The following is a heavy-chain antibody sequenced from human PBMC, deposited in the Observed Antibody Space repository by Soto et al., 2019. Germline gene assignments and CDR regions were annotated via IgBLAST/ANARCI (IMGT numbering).Heavy chain of an antibody. J-gene: IGHJ4*02. D-gene: IGHD2-21*02. CDR3: ASEAPLRGDPFDY. CDR1: GYTFTSYY. V-gene: IGHV1-46*01. CDR2: INPSGGST. Sequence: GASLKVSCKASGYTFTSYYMHWVRQAPGQGLEWMGIINPSGGSTSYAQKFQGRVTMTRDTSTSTVYMELSSLRSEDTAVYYCASEAPLRGDPFDYWGQGTLVPVSS.